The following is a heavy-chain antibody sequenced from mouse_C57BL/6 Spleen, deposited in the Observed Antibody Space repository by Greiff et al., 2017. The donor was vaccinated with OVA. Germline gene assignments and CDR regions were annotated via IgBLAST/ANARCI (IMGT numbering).Heavy chain of an antibody. CDR1: GYSFTSYY. J-gene: IGHJ1*03. V-gene: IGHV1-66*01. CDR2: IYPGSGNT. CDR3: ARGDYYGSSYDWYFDV. D-gene: IGHD1-1*01. Sequence: QVQLKQSGPELVKPGASVKISCKASGYSFTSYYIHWVKQRPGQGLEWIGWIYPGSGNTKYNEKFKGKATLTADTSSSTAYMQLSSLTSEDSAVYYCARGDYYGSSYDWYFDVWGTGTTVTVSS.